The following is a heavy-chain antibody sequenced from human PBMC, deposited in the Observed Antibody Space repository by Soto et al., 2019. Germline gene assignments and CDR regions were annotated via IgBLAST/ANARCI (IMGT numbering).Heavy chain of an antibody. CDR2: IYYSGST. CDR1: GGSISSYY. Sequence: PSETLSLTCTVSGGSISSYYWSWIRQPPGKGLEWIGYIYYSGSTNYNPSLKSRVTISVDTSKNQFSLKLSSVTAADTAVYYCARSNNKREVEYWGQGTLVTVSS. V-gene: IGHV4-59*08. J-gene: IGHJ4*02. D-gene: IGHD1-20*01. CDR3: ARSNNKREVEY.